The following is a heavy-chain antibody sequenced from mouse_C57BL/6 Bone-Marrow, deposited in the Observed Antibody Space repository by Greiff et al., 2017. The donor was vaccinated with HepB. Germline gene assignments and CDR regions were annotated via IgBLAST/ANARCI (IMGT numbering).Heavy chain of an antibody. D-gene: IGHD2-1*01. J-gene: IGHJ2*01. CDR3: APGNYGNFDC. Sequence: VQLQQSGAELVRPGASVKLSCKASGYTFTDYYINWVKQRPGQGLEWIARIYPGSGNTYYNEKFKGKATLTAEKSSSTGYMQLSSLTSEDSAVYFCAPGNYGNFDCWGQGTTRTVSS. CDR1: GYTFTDYY. CDR2: IYPGSGNT. V-gene: IGHV1-76*01.